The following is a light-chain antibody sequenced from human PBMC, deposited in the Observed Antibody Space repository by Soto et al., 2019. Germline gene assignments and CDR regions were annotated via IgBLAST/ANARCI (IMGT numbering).Light chain of an antibody. V-gene: IGKV1-5*01. CDR3: QQLNSYPIT. J-gene: IGKJ1*01. CDR1: QSISSC. CDR2: DAS. Sequence: DIELTQSPSSLSASVGDRVTITCRASQSISSCLAWYQQKPGKAPKLLIYDASSMESGVPSRCSGSGSATDFTLTISSLQPEDFATYYCQQLNSYPITFGQGTKVDIK.